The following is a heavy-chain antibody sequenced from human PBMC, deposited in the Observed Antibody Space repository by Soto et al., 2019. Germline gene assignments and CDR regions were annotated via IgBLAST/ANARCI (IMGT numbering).Heavy chain of an antibody. D-gene: IGHD3-16*01. V-gene: IGHV3-9*01. J-gene: IGHJ4*02. Sequence: DVQLVESGGGLVQPGRSLRLSCAASGFTFDDYAMHWVRQAPGKGLEWVSGISWNSGSIGYADSVKGRFTISRDNAKNPLYLQMNSLRAEDTALYYCANDISGEQADFDYWGQGTLVTVSS. CDR1: GFTFDDYA. CDR2: ISWNSGSI. CDR3: ANDISGEQADFDY.